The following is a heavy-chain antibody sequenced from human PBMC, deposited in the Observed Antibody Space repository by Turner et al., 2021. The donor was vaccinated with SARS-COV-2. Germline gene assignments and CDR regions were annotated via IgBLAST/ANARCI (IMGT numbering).Heavy chain of an antibody. CDR3: RRDMYSSSWWGPLDS. Sequence: EVPRVEHGGGSVQPGGSQSLSCSASGFAFSRYPMHWVRQAPGKGLEYVSSIRSNGDFTNYADDVNGRLIITRDNSKSTLYLQMSRLRVDDTVVDYCRRDMYSSSWWGPLDSWGQGSQVTVSS. CDR1: GFAFSRYP. CDR2: IRSNGDFT. D-gene: IGHD6-6*01. J-gene: IGHJ5*01. V-gene: IGHV3-64D*06.